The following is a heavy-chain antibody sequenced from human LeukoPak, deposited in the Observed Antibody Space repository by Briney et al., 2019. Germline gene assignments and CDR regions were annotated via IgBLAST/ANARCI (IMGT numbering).Heavy chain of an antibody. V-gene: IGHV3-21*01. J-gene: IGHJ4*02. Sequence: WGTLRLSSAASGFTFSNYGMSWVRQGPGKGLEWVSSITRSSIYTYYADSVKGRFTISRDNAKKSLYLQMNSLRTEDTAVYYCVRTLYDGSGYYSHFDYWGQGTLVTVSS. D-gene: IGHD3-22*01. CDR1: GFTFSNYG. CDR3: VRTLYDGSGYYSHFDY. CDR2: ITRSSIYT.